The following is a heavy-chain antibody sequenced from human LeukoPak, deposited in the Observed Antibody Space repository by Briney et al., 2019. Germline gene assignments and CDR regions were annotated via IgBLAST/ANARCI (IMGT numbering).Heavy chain of an antibody. CDR2: IYYSGST. CDR3: ARVKDSGSPYYFDY. V-gene: IGHV4-30-4*01. D-gene: IGHD3-10*01. Sequence: SETLSLTCTVSGGSISSGDYYWSWIRQPPGKGLEWIGYIYYSGSTYYNPSLKSRVTISVDTSKNQFSLKLSSVTAADTAVYYCARVKDSGSPYYFDYWGQGTLVTVSS. J-gene: IGHJ4*02. CDR1: GGSISSGDYY.